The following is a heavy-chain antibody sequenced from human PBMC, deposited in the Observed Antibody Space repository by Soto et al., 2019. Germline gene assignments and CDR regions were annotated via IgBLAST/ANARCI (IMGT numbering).Heavy chain of an antibody. CDR1: GFTFSSSA. V-gene: IGHV3-30-3*01. D-gene: IGHD3-16*01. CDR2: ISYDGSNK. J-gene: IGHJ6*02. CDR3: ARYEEVGARYYYYGMDV. Sequence: QVQLVESGGGVVQPGRSLRLSCAASGFTFSSSAMHWVRQAPGTGLEWVAVISYDGSNKYYADSVKGRFTISRDNSKNTLYLQMNSLRAEDTAVYYCARYEEVGARYYYYGMDVWGQGTTVTVSS.